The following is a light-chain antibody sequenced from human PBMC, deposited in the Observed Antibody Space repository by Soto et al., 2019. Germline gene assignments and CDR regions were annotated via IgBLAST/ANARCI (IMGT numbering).Light chain of an antibody. V-gene: IGKV3-20*01. J-gene: IGKJ1*01. CDR1: ESVSSNY. CDR2: GAS. CDR3: QQYGTSPRT. Sequence: EIVLTQSPGTLSLSPGERATLSCRATESVSSNYLAWYQQKPGQAPRVLIYGASIRATGIPDRFSGSGSGTDFTLTISRLEPEDFAVYYCQQYGTSPRTFGQGTKVDIK.